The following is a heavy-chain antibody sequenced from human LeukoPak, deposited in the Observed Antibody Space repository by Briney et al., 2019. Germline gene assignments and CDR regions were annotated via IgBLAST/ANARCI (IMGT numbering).Heavy chain of an antibody. J-gene: IGHJ2*01. D-gene: IGHD1-26*01. V-gene: IGHV3-74*01. CDR2: ISPDGSNT. CDR3: AKDISGRPNWYFDL. Sequence: PGGSLRLSCAASGFTFSNYWMHWVSQGPGKGLVWVSRISPDGSNTSYADSVKGRFTISRDNAKNSLYLQMNSLRAEDTALYYCAKDISGRPNWYFDLWGRGTLVTVSS. CDR1: GFTFSNYW.